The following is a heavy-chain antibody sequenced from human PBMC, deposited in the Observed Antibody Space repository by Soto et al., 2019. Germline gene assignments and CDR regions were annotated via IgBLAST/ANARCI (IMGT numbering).Heavy chain of an antibody. CDR3: ARGGGYYGVLFDY. CDR1: GGAISSSSYF. V-gene: IGHV4-39*02. D-gene: IGHD4-17*01. Sequence: RLQESGPGLLRPSETLSLTCNVSGGAISSSSYFWGWVRQPPGKTLEWIGHILYSGTTHYNESLKSRVTISVDTSKNQFSLRLNSVTPADTAVYYCARGGGYYGVLFDYWGQGTLVPVSS. J-gene: IGHJ4*02. CDR2: ILYSGTT.